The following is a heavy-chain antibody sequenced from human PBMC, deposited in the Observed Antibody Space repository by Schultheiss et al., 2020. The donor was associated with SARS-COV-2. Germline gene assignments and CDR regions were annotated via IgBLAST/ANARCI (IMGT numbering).Heavy chain of an antibody. CDR3: ARDPIQLGAGIAAAGTTEVVDY. V-gene: IGHV3-21*01. D-gene: IGHD6-13*01. CDR1: GFTFSSYS. CDR2: ISSSSSYI. J-gene: IGHJ4*02. Sequence: GGSLRLSCAASGFTFSSYSMNWVRQAPGKGLEWVSSISSSSSYIYYADSVKGRFTISRDNAKNSLYLQMNSLRAEDTAVYYCARDPIQLGAGIAAAGTTEVVDYWGQGTLVTVSS.